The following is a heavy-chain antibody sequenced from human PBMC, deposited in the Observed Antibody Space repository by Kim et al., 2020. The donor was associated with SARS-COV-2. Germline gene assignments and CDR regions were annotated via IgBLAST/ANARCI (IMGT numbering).Heavy chain of an antibody. J-gene: IGHJ6*02. V-gene: IGHV5-51*01. Sequence: GESLKISCKGSGYTFTTYWIAWMRQMPGKGLEWMGIIYPDDSDTTYSPSFQGQVTISADKSISTAYMQWSSLKASDTAMYYCARRHPYNVMDVWGQGTTVTVSS. CDR3: ARRHPYNVMDV. CDR1: GYTFTTYW. CDR2: IYPDDSDT.